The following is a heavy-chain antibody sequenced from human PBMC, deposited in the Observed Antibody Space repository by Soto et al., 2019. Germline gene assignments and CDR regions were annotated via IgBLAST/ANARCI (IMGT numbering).Heavy chain of an antibody. D-gene: IGHD3-10*01. CDR2: ISPMFGAA. Sequence: QVQLVQSGAEMKKPGSSVKVSCQSSGATSKPYALNWVRQAPGQGPEWMGDISPMFGAANYAPKFQGRVTITADESTGTSYMQLSSLTSEDTALYLCAREVQVHTPAFVYWGQGTLVTVSS. CDR1: GATSKPYA. J-gene: IGHJ4*02. V-gene: IGHV1-69*19. CDR3: AREVQVHTPAFVY.